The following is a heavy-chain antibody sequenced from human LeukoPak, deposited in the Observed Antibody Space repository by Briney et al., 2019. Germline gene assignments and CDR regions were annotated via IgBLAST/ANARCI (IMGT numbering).Heavy chain of an antibody. Sequence: SETLSLTCTVSGGSINSGDYYWSWIRQPPGKGLEWIGEINHSGSTNYNPSLKSRVTISVDTSKNQFSLKLSSVTAADTAVYYCARRGRGSYYDSSGYYYYWGQGTLVTVSS. J-gene: IGHJ4*02. CDR3: ARRGRGSYYDSSGYYYY. CDR1: GGSINSGDYY. V-gene: IGHV4-34*01. CDR2: INHSGST. D-gene: IGHD3-22*01.